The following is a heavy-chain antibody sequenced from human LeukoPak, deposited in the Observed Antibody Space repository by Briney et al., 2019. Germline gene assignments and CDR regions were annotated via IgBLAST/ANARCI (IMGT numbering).Heavy chain of an antibody. CDR2: IKQDGSEK. J-gene: IGHJ4*02. D-gene: IGHD3-9*01. Sequence: GGSLRLSCAASGFTFSSYWMSWVRQAPGKGLEWVANIKQDGSEKYYVDSVKGRFTISRDNAKNSLYLQMNSLRAEDTAVYYCARAYDILTGYYNPSDYWGQGTLVTVSS. CDR3: ARAYDILTGYYNPSDY. V-gene: IGHV3-7*01. CDR1: GFTFSSYW.